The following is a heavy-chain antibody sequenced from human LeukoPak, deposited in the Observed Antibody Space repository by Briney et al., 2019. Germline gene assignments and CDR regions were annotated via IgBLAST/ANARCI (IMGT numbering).Heavy chain of an antibody. V-gene: IGHV3-21*01. CDR1: GFTFSSYS. J-gene: IGHJ4*02. Sequence: PGGSLRLSCAASGFTFSSYSMNWVRQVPGKGLEWVSSISSSNYIYYADSVKGRFTISRDNAKNSLYLQMNSLRAEDTAVYYCARHYSGYIYYFDYWGQGTLVTVSS. CDR2: ISSSNYI. CDR3: ARHYSGYIYYFDY. D-gene: IGHD5-12*01.